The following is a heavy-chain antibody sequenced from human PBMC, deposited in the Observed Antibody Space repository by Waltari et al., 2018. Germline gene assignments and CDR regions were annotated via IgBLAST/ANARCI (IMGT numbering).Heavy chain of an antibody. Sequence: EVQLVESGGGLVQPGGSLRLSCAASGFTFSTYWMSWVSTAAGKGLEWVANIKQDGSEKYYVDSVKGLFTISRDNAKNSLYLQMNSLRAEDTAVYYCARDIYGGNSEYFDYWGQGTLVTVSS. V-gene: IGHV3-7*01. D-gene: IGHD4-17*01. CDR1: GFTFSTYW. CDR3: ARDIYGGNSEYFDY. J-gene: IGHJ4*02. CDR2: IKQDGSEK.